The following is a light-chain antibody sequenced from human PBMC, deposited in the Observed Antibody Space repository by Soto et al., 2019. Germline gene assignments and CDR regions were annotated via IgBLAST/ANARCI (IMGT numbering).Light chain of an antibody. Sequence: EIVLTQSPDSLSLSLGERATLACRASQSCDSAFFPGYQQKPGQPPRLLMYGASRRATGIPDRFSGSGSGTYFNLTISRLEPEDFAVYYCQQYASSLTFGQGTKVEL. CDR1: QSCDSAF. CDR3: QQYASSLT. CDR2: GAS. V-gene: IGKV3-20*01. J-gene: IGKJ1*01.